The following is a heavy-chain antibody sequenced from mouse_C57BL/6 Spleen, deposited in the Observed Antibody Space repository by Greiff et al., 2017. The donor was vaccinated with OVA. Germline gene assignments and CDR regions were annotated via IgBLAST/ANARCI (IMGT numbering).Heavy chain of an antibody. J-gene: IGHJ2*01. CDR1: GYTFTDYE. CDR3: TRFWYYGSSPYYFDY. D-gene: IGHD1-1*01. CDR2: IDPETGGT. Sequence: QVQLKQSGAELVRPGASVTLSCKASGYTFTDYEMHWVKQTPVHGLEWIGAIDPETGGTAYNQKFKGKAILTADKSSSTAYMELRSLTSEDSAVYYCTRFWYYGSSPYYFDYWGQGTTLTVSS. V-gene: IGHV1-15*01.